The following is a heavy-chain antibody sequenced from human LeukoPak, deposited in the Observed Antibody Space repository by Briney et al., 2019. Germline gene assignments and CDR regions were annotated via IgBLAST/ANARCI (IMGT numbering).Heavy chain of an antibody. V-gene: IGHV3-11*04. CDR3: ARDYYDGSGYYYFDY. CDR2: ISSSGSTI. D-gene: IGHD3-22*01. CDR1: GFTFSDYY. Sequence: PGGSLRLSCAASGFTFSDYYMSWIRQAPGKGLEWVSYISSSGSTIYYADSVKGRFTISRDNAKNSLYLQMNSLRAEDTAVYYCARDYYDGSGYYYFDYWGQGTLVTVSS. J-gene: IGHJ4*02.